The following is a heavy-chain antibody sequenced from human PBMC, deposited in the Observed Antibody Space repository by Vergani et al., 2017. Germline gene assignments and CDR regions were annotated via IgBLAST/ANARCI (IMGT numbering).Heavy chain of an antibody. CDR2: IVVGSGNT. Sequence: QMQLVQSGPEVKKPGTSVKVSCKASGFPFTSSAMQWVRQARGQRLEWIGWIVVGSGNTNYAQKFQERVTITRDMSTSTAYMELSSLRSEDTAVYYCAAVYGANGSGSYYNWFDPWGQGTLVTVSS. D-gene: IGHD3-10*01. CDR1: GFPFTSSA. CDR3: AAVYGANGSGSYYNWFDP. J-gene: IGHJ5*02. V-gene: IGHV1-58*02.